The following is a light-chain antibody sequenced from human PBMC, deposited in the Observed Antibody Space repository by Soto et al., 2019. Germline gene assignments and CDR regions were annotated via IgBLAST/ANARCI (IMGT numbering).Light chain of an antibody. Sequence: DIQLTQSPSFLSAALGDRVTFTCRASQGISSFLAWYQHTPGKAPNLLIYAASTLQSGFPLRFSGSGSGREFTLTISSLQPEDFATCYCQQLSGYPWTFGQGTKVQIK. CDR2: AAS. CDR3: QQLSGYPWT. V-gene: IGKV1-9*01. CDR1: QGISSF. J-gene: IGKJ1*01.